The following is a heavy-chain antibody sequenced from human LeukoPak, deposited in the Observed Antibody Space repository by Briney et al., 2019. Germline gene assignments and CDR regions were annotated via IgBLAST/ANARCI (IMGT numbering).Heavy chain of an antibody. V-gene: IGHV4-59*01. CDR3: ARYIWGSYPTFEDY. D-gene: IGHD3-16*02. J-gene: IGHJ4*02. CDR1: GGSISSYY. Sequence: SGPTLMNPSETLSLTCTVSGGSISSYYWSWIRQPPGKGLEWIGYISYSGSTNYNPSLKSRVTISVDTSKNQFSLKLSSVTAADTAVYYCARYIWGSYPTFEDYWGQGTLVTVSS. CDR2: ISYSGST.